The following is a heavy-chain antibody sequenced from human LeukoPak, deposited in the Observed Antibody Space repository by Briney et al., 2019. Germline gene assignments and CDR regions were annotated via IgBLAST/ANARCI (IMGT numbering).Heavy chain of an antibody. J-gene: IGHJ6*02. D-gene: IGHD6-25*01. V-gene: IGHV3-30-3*01. CDR1: GFTFSSYA. Sequence: GGSLRLSCAASGFTFSSYAMHWVRQAPGKGLEWVAVISYDGSNKYYADSVKGRFTISRDNSKNTLYLQMNSLRAEDTAVYYCGVGYSYYYYGMDVWGQGTTVTVSS. CDR3: GVGYSYYYYGMDV. CDR2: ISYDGSNK.